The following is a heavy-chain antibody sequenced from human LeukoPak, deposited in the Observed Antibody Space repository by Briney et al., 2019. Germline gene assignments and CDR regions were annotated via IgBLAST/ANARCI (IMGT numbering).Heavy chain of an antibody. CDR1: GYSISSGYY. D-gene: IGHD3-10*01. CDR3: ARRFLLLWFGESRGGYFDY. CDR2: IYHSGST. J-gene: IGHJ4*02. V-gene: IGHV4-38-2*02. Sequence: SETLSLTCTVSGYSISSGYYWGWIRQPPGKGLEWIGSIYHSGSTYYNPSLKSRVTISVDTSKNQFSLKLSSVTAADTAVYYCARRFLLLWFGESRGGYFDYWGQGTLVTVSS.